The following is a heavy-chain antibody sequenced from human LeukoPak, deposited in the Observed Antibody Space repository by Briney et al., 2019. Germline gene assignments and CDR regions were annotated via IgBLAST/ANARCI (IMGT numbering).Heavy chain of an antibody. J-gene: IGHJ4*02. Sequence: GGSLRLSCVASGFTFSSYSMNWVRQAPGKGLEWVSYISSSSSYKYYTDSVKGRCSISRDNAKNSLYLQMNSLRAEDTAVYYCARPAAGTYYWGQGTLVTVSS. D-gene: IGHD1-1*01. CDR3: ARPAAGTYY. CDR2: ISSSSSYK. V-gene: IGHV3-21*01. CDR1: GFTFSSYS.